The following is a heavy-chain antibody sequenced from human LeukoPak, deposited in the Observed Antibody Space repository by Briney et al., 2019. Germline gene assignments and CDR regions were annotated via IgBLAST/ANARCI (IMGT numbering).Heavy chain of an antibody. J-gene: IGHJ4*02. D-gene: IGHD3-22*01. Sequence: GGSLRLSCAASGFTFSSYGMHWVRQAPGKGLEWVTVISYDGSNKYYADSVKGRFTISRDNSKNTLYLQMNSLRAEDTAVYYCAKDFLFYDSSGYYLDYFDYWGQGTPVTVSS. CDR1: GFTFSSYG. CDR2: ISYDGSNK. CDR3: AKDFLFYDSSGYYLDYFDY. V-gene: IGHV3-30*18.